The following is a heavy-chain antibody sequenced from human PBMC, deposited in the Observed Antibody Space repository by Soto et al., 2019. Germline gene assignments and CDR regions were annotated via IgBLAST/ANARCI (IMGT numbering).Heavy chain of an antibody. Sequence: GGSLRLSCAASGFTFSSYVMHWVRQAPGKGLEWVAVTSYDGSNKYYADSVKGRFTISRDNSKNTLYLQMNSLRAEDTAVYYCAKPPQPWEYYYYMDVWGKGTTVTVSS. V-gene: IGHV3-30*18. J-gene: IGHJ6*03. CDR2: TSYDGSNK. D-gene: IGHD1-26*01. CDR1: GFTFSSYV. CDR3: AKPPQPWEYYYYMDV.